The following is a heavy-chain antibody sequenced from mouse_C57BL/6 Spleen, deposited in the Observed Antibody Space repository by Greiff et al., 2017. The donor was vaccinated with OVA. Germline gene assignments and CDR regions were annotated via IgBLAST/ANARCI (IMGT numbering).Heavy chain of an antibody. D-gene: IGHD2-10*01. CDR1: GYAFSNSW. J-gene: IGHJ2*01. CDR3: APYSLFDY. Sequence: VQLQESGPELVKPGASVKISCKASGYAFSNSWMNWVKQRPGKGLEWIGRIYPGDGDTSYNGKFKGKATLTADKSSSTAYMQLSSLTSEDSAVYFCAPYSLFDYWGQGTTLTVSS. CDR2: IYPGDGDT. V-gene: IGHV1-82*01.